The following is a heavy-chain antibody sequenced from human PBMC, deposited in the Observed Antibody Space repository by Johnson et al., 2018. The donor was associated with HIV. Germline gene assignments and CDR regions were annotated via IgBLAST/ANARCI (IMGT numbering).Heavy chain of an antibody. Sequence: QVTLVESGGGVVQPGRSLRLSCAASGFTFSSYGMHWVRQAPGKGLEWVAVIWYDGSNKYYADSVKGRFTISRDSAKNSLYLQMNSLRAEDTALYYCAKSTAISTVTTGAFDIWGQGTMVTVSS. CDR3: AKSTAISTVTTGAFDI. V-gene: IGHV3-33*03. CDR1: GFTFSSYG. D-gene: IGHD4-11*01. CDR2: IWYDGSNK. J-gene: IGHJ3*02.